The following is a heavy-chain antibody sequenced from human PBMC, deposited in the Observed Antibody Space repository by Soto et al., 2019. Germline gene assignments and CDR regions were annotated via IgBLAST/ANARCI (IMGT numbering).Heavy chain of an antibody. CDR1: GFTFSSYA. CDR3: AKGGHNSSWALFDY. D-gene: IGHD6-13*01. V-gene: IGHV3-23*01. J-gene: IGHJ4*02. CDR2: ISGSGGST. Sequence: EVQLLESGGGLVQPGGSLRLSCAASGFTFSSYAMSWVRQAPGKGLEWVSGISGSGGSTDHADSVKGRFTIPRDNSKDTLYLQMNSLRAEATAVYYCAKGGHNSSWALFDYWGQGTPVTVSS.